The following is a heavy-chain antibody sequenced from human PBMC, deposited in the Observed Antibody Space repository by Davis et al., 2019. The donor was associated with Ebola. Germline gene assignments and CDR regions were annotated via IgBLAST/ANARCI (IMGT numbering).Heavy chain of an antibody. D-gene: IGHD5-24*01. Sequence: GGSLRLSCAASGFTVSSNYMSWVRQAPGKGLEGVSVIYSGGSTYYADSVKGRFTISRHNSKNTLYLQMNSLRAEDTAVYYCARGRWLHLGPIFDYWGQGTLVTVSS. CDR1: GFTVSSNY. CDR3: ARGRWLHLGPIFDY. V-gene: IGHV3-53*04. CDR2: IYSGGST. J-gene: IGHJ4*02.